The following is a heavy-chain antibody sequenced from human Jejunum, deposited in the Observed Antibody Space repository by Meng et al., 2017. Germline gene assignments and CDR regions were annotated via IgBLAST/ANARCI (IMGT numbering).Heavy chain of an antibody. V-gene: IGHV2-5*02. Sequence: PPLSNPPQTTPPTRTFSGVPLNPRGVGVGWIRQPPGKALECLALIYWDNDKRYNPSLKNRLTITKDTSRNQVVLTMTNMDPVDTATYFCAHRLAYSTNYNVGWFDPWGQGTLVTVSS. CDR3: AHRLAYSTNYNVGWFDP. CDR1: GVPLNPRGVG. J-gene: IGHJ5*02. D-gene: IGHD6-13*01. CDR2: IYWDNDK.